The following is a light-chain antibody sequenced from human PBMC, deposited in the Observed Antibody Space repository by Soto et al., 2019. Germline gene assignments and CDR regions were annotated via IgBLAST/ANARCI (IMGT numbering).Light chain of an antibody. CDR1: QYIGSA. Sequence: EVVLTQSPATLSVSPVYRATLSCRAGQYIGSAVAWYHQRSGQAPRLLIFDASIMVPTTPARFSGSVSGTEFTLTISSLESEAFAVYFCQQYGDRLRTFGQGTKVDIK. V-gene: IGKV3-15*01. CDR3: QQYGDRLRT. CDR2: DAS. J-gene: IGKJ1*01.